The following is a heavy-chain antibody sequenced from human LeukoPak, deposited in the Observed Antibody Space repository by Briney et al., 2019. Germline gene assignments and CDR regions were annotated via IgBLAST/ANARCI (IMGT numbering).Heavy chain of an antibody. D-gene: IGHD1/OR15-1a*01. V-gene: IGHV3-72*01. J-gene: IGHJ6*02. CDR2: SRNKASSYTT. CDR3: GRIAINANNGMDV. Sequence: GGSQRLSCAASGFKFSDHYIDWVRQAPGKGLEWVCRSRNKASSYTTEYSASVEFSFTISRDVSEISLYLQMNRLRTEDTAVYYCGRIAINANNGMDVWGQGNTVTVSS. CDR1: GFKFSDHY.